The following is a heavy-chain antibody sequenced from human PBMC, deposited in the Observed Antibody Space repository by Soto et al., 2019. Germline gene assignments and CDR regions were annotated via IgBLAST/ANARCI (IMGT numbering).Heavy chain of an antibody. CDR3: AREVASYGSTYFDY. Sequence: PSETLSLTCSVSGGSIRGYYWTWIRQPPGKGLEWIGYTYYRGTTKYNPSLNSRVTISADTSQNQISLQLSSVTAADTAVYYCAREVASYGSTYFDYWGQGALVTVS. J-gene: IGHJ4*02. CDR2: TYYRGTT. CDR1: GGSIRGYY. D-gene: IGHD3-16*01. V-gene: IGHV4-59*01.